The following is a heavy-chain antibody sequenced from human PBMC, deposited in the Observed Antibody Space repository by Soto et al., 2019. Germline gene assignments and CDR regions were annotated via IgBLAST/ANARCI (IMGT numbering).Heavy chain of an antibody. Sequence: GGSLRLSCAASGFTFSSYSMNWVRQAPGKGLEWVSSISSSSNYIYYADSVKGRFTISRDNAKNSLYLQMNTLGADDTAVYYCARDGHSSGWNPDAFDIWGQGTMVTVSS. V-gene: IGHV3-21*01. CDR1: GFTFSSYS. CDR2: ISSSSNYI. D-gene: IGHD6-19*01. J-gene: IGHJ3*02. CDR3: ARDGHSSGWNPDAFDI.